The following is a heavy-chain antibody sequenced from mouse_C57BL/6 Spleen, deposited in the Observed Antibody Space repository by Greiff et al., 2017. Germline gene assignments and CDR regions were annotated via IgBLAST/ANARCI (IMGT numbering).Heavy chain of an antibody. J-gene: IGHJ4*01. CDR1: GFPFTSYW. V-gene: IGHV1-64*01. D-gene: IGHD1-1*01. CDR2: IHPNSGSP. Sequence: VQLQQPGAELVKPGASVKLSCKASGFPFTSYWLHWVKQTPGPGLEWIGMIHPNSGSPTYPEKFKSKATLTVDKSSRTAYMQLSSLTSEDSAVYYCARGPPTVDDYAMDYWGQGTTVTGSS. CDR3: ARGPPTVDDYAMDY.